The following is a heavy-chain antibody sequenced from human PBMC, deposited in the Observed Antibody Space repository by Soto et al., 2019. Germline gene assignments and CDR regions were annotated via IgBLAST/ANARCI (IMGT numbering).Heavy chain of an antibody. Sequence: GGSLRLSCAASGFIFSSYAMHWVRQAPGKGLEWVAVISNDGRNKYNADSVEGRFTISRDNSKNTMYLQMNSLRAEDTAVYYCARDRLGSRGYRYGYFDYWGQGTLVTVSS. CDR3: ARDRLGSRGYRYGYFDY. V-gene: IGHV3-30*04. J-gene: IGHJ4*02. CDR2: ISNDGRNK. CDR1: GFIFSSYA. D-gene: IGHD3-16*02.